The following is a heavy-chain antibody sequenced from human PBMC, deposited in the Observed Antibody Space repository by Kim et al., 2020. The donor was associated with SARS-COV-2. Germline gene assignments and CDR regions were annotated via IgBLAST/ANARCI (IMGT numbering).Heavy chain of an antibody. Sequence: NYNPSLKGRVTMSVDTSKKQVSLRLTSVTAADTALYYCARNEAGAYYFDYWGQGTLVTVSS. D-gene: IGHD6-13*01. CDR3: ARNEAGAYYFDY. V-gene: IGHV4-4*06. J-gene: IGHJ4*02.